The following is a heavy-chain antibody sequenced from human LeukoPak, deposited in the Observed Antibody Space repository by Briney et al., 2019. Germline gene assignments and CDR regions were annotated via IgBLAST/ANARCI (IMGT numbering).Heavy chain of an antibody. CDR2: VSYNGTT. CDR1: GDSISSYF. CDR3: ATSGGFNSPRHY. D-gene: IGHD3-16*01. V-gene: IGHV4-59*01. J-gene: IGHJ4*02. Sequence: SETLSLTCSVSGDSISSYFWAWIRQPPGKGLEWIGYVSYNGTTNYNPSLRNRVAISIDTSKNQFSLKLNSATAADTAVYYCATSGGFNSPRHYWGQGTLVTVSS.